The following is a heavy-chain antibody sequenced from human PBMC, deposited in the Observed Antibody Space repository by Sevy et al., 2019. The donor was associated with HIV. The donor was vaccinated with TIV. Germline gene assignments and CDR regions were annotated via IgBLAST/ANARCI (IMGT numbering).Heavy chain of an antibody. Sequence: ASAKVSCKASGYTFTSYGISWVRQAPGQGLEWMGWISAYNGNTNYAQKLQGRVTMTTDTSTSTAYMELRSLRSDDTAVYYCARAYSSSWRYYYYGMDVWGQGTTVTVSS. CDR1: GYTFTSYG. V-gene: IGHV1-18*01. CDR3: ARAYSSSWRYYYYGMDV. CDR2: ISAYNGNT. D-gene: IGHD6-13*01. J-gene: IGHJ6*02.